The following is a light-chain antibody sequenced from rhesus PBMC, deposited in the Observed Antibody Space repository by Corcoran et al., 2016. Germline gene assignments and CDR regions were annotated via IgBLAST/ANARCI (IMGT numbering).Light chain of an antibody. CDR3: LQYSSSPYS. Sequence: DIQMTQSPSSLSASVGDKVTITCRASQGISSWLAWYQQTPGKAPKLLIYKASSLQSGVPLRFRGSGSGTVFTLTISILQPEDFATCYCLQYSSSPYSFGQWTKVEIK. J-gene: IGKJ2*01. CDR2: KAS. V-gene: IGKV1-22*01. CDR1: QGISSW.